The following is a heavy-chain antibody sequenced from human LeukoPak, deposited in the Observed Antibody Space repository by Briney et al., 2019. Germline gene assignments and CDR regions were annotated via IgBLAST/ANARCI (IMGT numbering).Heavy chain of an antibody. V-gene: IGHV3-11*04. J-gene: IGHJ4*02. Sequence: GGSLRLSCAASGFTFSDYYMSWIRQAPGKGLEWVSYISSSGSTIYYADSVKGRFTISRDNAKNSLYLQMNSLRAEDTAVYYCARDCVDYGDYLGGGDCYSFDYWGQGTLVTVSS. CDR1: GFTFSDYY. CDR3: ARDCVDYGDYLGGGDCYSFDY. D-gene: IGHD2-21*01. CDR2: ISSSGSTI.